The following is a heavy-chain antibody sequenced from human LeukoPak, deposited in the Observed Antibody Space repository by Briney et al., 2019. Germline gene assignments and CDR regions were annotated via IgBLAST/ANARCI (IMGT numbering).Heavy chain of an antibody. Sequence: PSETLSLTCTVSGASISNSYWSWIRQSPGKGLEWIGYIYTSGGTNYNPSFMSRVTFSADTSRNQFSLNLYSVTAADTAVYYCARHPIDVGGSSGAFDIWAPGAMVTVSS. CDR2: IYTSGGT. J-gene: IGHJ3*02. CDR1: GASISNSY. V-gene: IGHV4-4*09. D-gene: IGHD6-6*01. CDR3: ARHPIDVGGSSGAFDI.